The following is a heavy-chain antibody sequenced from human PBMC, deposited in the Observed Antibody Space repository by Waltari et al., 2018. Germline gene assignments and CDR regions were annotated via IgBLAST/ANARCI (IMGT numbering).Heavy chain of an antibody. CDR2: VNGEDGYI. CDR1: GFSFDDYA. CDR3: VKDVGRFYHRLTGYHPSAFDI. Sequence: EVQLVESGGGVVRPGESLTLSCEASGFSFDDYAMHWVRQFPGRGLEGGSVVNGEDGYINDADSVKGRLTISRENEKESVHLKMNSLGREDSAVYYCVKDVGRFYHRLTGYHPSAFDIWGQGTNVTVA. J-gene: IGHJ3*02. V-gene: IGHV3-43*02. D-gene: IGHD3-9*01.